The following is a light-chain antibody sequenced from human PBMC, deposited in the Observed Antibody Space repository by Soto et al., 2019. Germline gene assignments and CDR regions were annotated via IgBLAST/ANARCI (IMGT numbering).Light chain of an antibody. CDR3: QQYNNWPPFT. CDR2: GAA. J-gene: IGKJ2*01. CDR1: QSVSNK. Sequence: EIVMTQSPATLSVSPGERATLSCRASQSVSNKLAWYQQKPGQTPRLIIDGAATRATGIPVRFSGSGSGTEVAHTISSLQSEDFAVYYCQQYNNWPPFTFGQGTKLEIK. V-gene: IGKV3-15*01.